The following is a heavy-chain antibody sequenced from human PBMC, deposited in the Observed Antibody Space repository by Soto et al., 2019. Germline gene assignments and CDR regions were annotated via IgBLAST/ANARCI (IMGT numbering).Heavy chain of an antibody. D-gene: IGHD2-2*01. CDR2: ISGSGGST. Sequence: EVQLLESGGGLVQPGGSLRLSCAASGFTFSSYAMSRVRQAPGKGLEWVSAISGSGGSTYYADSVKGRFTISRDNSKNTLYLQMNSLRAEDTAVYYCAKDSLQYQLLLFYYFDYWGQGTLVTVSS. J-gene: IGHJ4*02. V-gene: IGHV3-23*01. CDR3: AKDSLQYQLLLFYYFDY. CDR1: GFTFSSYA.